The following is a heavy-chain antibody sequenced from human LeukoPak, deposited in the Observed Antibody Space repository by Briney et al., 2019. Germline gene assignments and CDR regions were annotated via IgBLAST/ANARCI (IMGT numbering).Heavy chain of an antibody. CDR2: IYDSGST. Sequence: SETLSLTCTVSGGSISRYYWSWIRQPPGKGLEWIGYIYDSGSTNYNPSLKSRVTISVDTSKKQFSLNLSSVTAADTAVYYCASDTYYYDSSGYYYTDAFDIWGQGTMVTVSS. V-gene: IGHV4-59*01. D-gene: IGHD3-22*01. CDR3: ASDTYYYDSSGYYYTDAFDI. CDR1: GGSISRYY. J-gene: IGHJ3*02.